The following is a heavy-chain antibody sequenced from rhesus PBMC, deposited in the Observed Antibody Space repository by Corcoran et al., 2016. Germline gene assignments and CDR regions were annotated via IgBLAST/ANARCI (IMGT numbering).Heavy chain of an antibody. CDR1: GFSISTSGMG. D-gene: IGHD6-25*01. Sequence: QVTLKESGPALVKPTQTPTLTCTFSGFSISTSGMGVGWLRPPPGKALEWLALIYWDDDKYYSTSLKSRLTISKDTSKNQVVLTMANMDPVDTATYYCARRGLAAAFDYWGQGVLVTVSS. J-gene: IGHJ4*01. V-gene: IGHV2-174*01. CDR3: ARRGLAAAFDY. CDR2: IYWDDDK.